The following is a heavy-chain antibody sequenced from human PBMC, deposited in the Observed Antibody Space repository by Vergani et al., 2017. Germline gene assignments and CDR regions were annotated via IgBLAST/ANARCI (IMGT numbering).Heavy chain of an antibody. D-gene: IGHD6-19*01. Sequence: EVQLVESGGGFVQPGGSLRLSCAASGFTFSSYWMHWVRQSPGKGLVWVSRINSDGSSTSYADSVKGRFTISRDNAKNTLYLQMNSLRAEDTAVYYCARGVEGTGGAFDIWGQGTMVTVSS. J-gene: IGHJ3*02. CDR1: GFTFSSYW. CDR2: INSDGSST. CDR3: ARGVEGTGGAFDI. V-gene: IGHV3-74*01.